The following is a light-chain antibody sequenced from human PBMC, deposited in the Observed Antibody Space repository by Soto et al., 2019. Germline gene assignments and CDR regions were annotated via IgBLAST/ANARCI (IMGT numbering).Light chain of an antibody. Sequence: QSALTQPASVSGSPGQSITISCTGTSSDIGTYKYVSWYQQHPGRAPKLMIYEVSNRPSGVSNRFSGSKSGNTASLTISGLQAEDEADYYCSSYTISRSLVLFGGGTQLTVL. CDR1: SSDIGTYKY. J-gene: IGLJ2*01. CDR2: EVS. CDR3: SSYTISRSLVL. V-gene: IGLV2-14*01.